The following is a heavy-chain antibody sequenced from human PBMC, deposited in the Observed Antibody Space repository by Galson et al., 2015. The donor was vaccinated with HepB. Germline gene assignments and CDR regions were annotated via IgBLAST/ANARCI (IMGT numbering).Heavy chain of an antibody. Sequence: SVKVSCKASGYTFTSYDINWVRQATGQGLEWMGWMNPNSGNTGYAQKFQGRVTMTRNTSISTAYMELSSLRSEDTAVYYCARPSPYYGDWIFDYWGQGTLVTVSS. V-gene: IGHV1-8*01. CDR1: GYTFTSYD. CDR2: MNPNSGNT. J-gene: IGHJ4*02. D-gene: IGHD4-17*01. CDR3: ARPSPYYGDWIFDY.